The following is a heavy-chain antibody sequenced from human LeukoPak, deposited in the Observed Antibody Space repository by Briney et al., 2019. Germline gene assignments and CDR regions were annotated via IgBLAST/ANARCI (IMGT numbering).Heavy chain of an antibody. D-gene: IGHD3-22*01. CDR2: ISWNSGSI. CDR1: GFTFDDYA. Sequence: PGGSLRLSCAASGFTFDDYAMHWVRQAPGKGLEWVSGISWNSGSIGYADSVKGRFTISRGNAKNSLYLQMNSLRAEDTALYYCAKALYYYDSSGYSLDYWGQGTLVTVSS. J-gene: IGHJ4*02. V-gene: IGHV3-9*01. CDR3: AKALYYYDSSGYSLDY.